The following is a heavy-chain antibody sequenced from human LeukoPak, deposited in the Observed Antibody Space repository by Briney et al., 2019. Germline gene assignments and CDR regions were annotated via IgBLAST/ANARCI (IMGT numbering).Heavy chain of an antibody. Sequence: ASVKVSCKASGYTFTGYYMHWVRQAPGQGLEWMGWINPNSGGTNYAQKFQGWVTMTRDTSISTAYMELSRLRSDDTAVYYCARGKSTDVLRYFDWLNHYGMDVWGQGTTVTVSS. D-gene: IGHD3-9*01. J-gene: IGHJ6*02. CDR1: GYTFTGYY. V-gene: IGHV1-2*04. CDR2: INPNSGGT. CDR3: ARGKSTDVLRYFDWLNHYGMDV.